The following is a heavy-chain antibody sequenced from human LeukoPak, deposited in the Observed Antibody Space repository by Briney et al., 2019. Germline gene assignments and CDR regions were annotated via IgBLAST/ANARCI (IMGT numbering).Heavy chain of an antibody. J-gene: IGHJ4*02. Sequence: PSETLSLTCTVSGGSISSYYWSWIRQPPGKGLEWIGYIYYSGSTNYNPSLKSRVTISVDTSKNQFSLKLSSVTAADTAVYYCARIWGSIAAPVFDYWGQGTLVTVSS. V-gene: IGHV4-59*01. D-gene: IGHD6-13*01. CDR1: GGSISSYY. CDR3: ARIWGSIAAPVFDY. CDR2: IYYSGST.